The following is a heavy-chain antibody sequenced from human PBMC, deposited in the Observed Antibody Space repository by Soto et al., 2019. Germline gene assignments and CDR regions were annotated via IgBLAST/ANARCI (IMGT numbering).Heavy chain of an antibody. Sequence: GASFQVSCKASGYTFTSYGISWVRQAPGQGLEWMGWISAYNGNTNYAQKLEGRVTMTTDTSTTTAYMELRSLRSDDTAVYYCASLLRGYGMDVWGQGTTVTVAS. D-gene: IGHD1-26*01. CDR2: ISAYNGNT. CDR3: ASLLRGYGMDV. CDR1: GYTFTSYG. V-gene: IGHV1-18*01. J-gene: IGHJ6*02.